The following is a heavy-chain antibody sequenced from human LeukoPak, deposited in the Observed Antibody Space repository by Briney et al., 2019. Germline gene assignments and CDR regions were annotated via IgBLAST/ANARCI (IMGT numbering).Heavy chain of an antibody. Sequence: KPSEALSLACAVSGGSISSNTYYWGWIRQPPGKGLEWIGSFDYSGSTYYNPSLQSRVTIFEDTSKNQFSLKLTSVTAADTAVYYCARHLGGSYYSPCDYWGQGTLVTVSS. D-gene: IGHD2-15*01. V-gene: IGHV4-39*01. J-gene: IGHJ4*02. CDR1: GGSISSNTYY. CDR3: ARHLGGSYYSPCDY. CDR2: FDYSGST.